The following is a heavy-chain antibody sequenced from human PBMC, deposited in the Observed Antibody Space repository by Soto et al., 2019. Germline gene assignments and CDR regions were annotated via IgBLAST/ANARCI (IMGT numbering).Heavy chain of an antibody. CDR1: GDTFKNCV. CDR3: AAELGFGKLSVV. J-gene: IGHJ6*02. Sequence: QVQVVQSGVEVRRPGSSVKVSCKASGDTFKNCVISWVRQAPGQGLEWMGGIIPLFGTTDFAQRFQGRLTMKTDESTTTAYMERSRLRSEDTATYYCAAELGFGKLSVVWGQGTMVIVSS. V-gene: IGHV1-69*01. CDR2: IIPLFGTT. D-gene: IGHD3-10*01.